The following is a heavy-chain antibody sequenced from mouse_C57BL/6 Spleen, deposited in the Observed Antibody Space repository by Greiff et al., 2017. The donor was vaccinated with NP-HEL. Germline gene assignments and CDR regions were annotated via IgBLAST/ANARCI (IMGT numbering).Heavy chain of an antibody. D-gene: IGHD4-1*01. J-gene: IGHJ2*01. CDR3: RGNWDY. Sequence: VQLQQSGPELVKPGASVKMSCKASGYTFTDYYMHWVKQKPGKGLEWIGEIYPGSGNTYYNEKFKGKATLTVDTSSSTAYMQLSSLTSEDSAVYYCARGNWDYWGQGTTLTVSS. CDR1: YTFTDYYM. CDR2: YPGSGNTY. V-gene: IGHV1-83*01.